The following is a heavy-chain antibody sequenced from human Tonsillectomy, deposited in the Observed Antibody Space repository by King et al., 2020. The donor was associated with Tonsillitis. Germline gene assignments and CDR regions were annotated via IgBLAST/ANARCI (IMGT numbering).Heavy chain of an antibody. CDR1: GGSISGDS. CDR3: ASDPRGSPRNTFDI. D-gene: IGHD5-12*01. J-gene: IGHJ3*02. V-gene: IGHV4-59*01. Sequence: QLQESGPGLVKPSETLSLTCTVSGGSISGDSWSWIRQPPGKGLDWIVYISYDGHTNYNPSLESRVTISVGPSKNQFSLKLNSMTAADTAVYYCASDPRGSPRNTFDIWGLGTMVTVSS. CDR2: ISYDGHT.